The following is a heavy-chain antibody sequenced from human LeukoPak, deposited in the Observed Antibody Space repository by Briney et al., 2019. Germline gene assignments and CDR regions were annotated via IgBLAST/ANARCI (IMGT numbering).Heavy chain of an antibody. CDR3: AREQIQLWLQLYYYYGMDV. D-gene: IGHD5-18*01. Sequence: ASVKVSCKASGYTFTGYYMHWVRQAPGQGLEWMGWINPKSGGTNYAQKFQGRVTMTRDTSISTAYMELSRLRSDDTAVYYCAREQIQLWLQLYYYYGMDVWGQGTTVTVSS. CDR2: INPKSGGT. CDR1: GYTFTGYY. V-gene: IGHV1-2*02. J-gene: IGHJ6*02.